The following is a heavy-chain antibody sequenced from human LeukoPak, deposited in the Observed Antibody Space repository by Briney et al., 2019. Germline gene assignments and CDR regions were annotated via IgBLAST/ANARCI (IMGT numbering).Heavy chain of an antibody. CDR2: ISYEGSKQ. J-gene: IGHJ4*02. CDR1: GLILSTYA. CDR3: ARAPYTSGWYFAFDY. D-gene: IGHD6-19*01. Sequence: PGGSLRLSCAASGLILSTYAMRWVRQAPGKGLEWVALISYEGSKQDYADSVKGRFTISRDNSQNTLYLEINSLRTEDTAVYYCARAPYTSGWYFAFDYWGQGTLVTVSS. V-gene: IGHV3-30*19.